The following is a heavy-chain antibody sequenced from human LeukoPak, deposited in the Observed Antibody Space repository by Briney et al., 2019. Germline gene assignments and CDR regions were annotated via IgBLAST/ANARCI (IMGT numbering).Heavy chain of an antibody. V-gene: IGHV3-11*04. J-gene: IGHJ4*02. CDR1: AFIFNNYY. D-gene: IGHD3-10*01. CDR2: ISNSGSTM. Sequence: TGGPLRLSCAASAFIFNNYYMSWIRQAPEKGLEGVSYISNSGSTMFYADSVKGRFTISRDNAKNSLYLQMNSLRAEDTAVYYCARVGRSGGVFDSWGQGTLVTVSS. CDR3: ARVGRSGGVFDS.